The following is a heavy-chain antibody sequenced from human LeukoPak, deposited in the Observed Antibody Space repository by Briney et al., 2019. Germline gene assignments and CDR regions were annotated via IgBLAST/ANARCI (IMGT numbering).Heavy chain of an antibody. CDR3: ARSDSYYDSSGYSFNFDY. CDR1: GGSISSYY. CDR2: IYYSGST. J-gene: IGHJ4*02. Sequence: SSETLSLTCTVSGGSISSYYWSWIRQPPGKGLEWIGYIYYSGSTTYNPSLKSRVTISVDTSKNQFSLKLSSVTAADTAVYYCARSDSYYDSSGYSFNFDYWGQGTLVTVSS. V-gene: IGHV4-59*01. D-gene: IGHD3-22*01.